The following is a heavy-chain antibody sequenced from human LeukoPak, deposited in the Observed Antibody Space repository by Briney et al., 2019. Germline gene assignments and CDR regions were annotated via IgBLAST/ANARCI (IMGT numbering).Heavy chain of an antibody. CDR3: AKDPWSGYETGEPYFDY. J-gene: IGHJ4*02. CDR2: IRYDGSNK. CDR1: GFTFNSHG. D-gene: IGHD5-12*01. V-gene: IGHV3-30*02. Sequence: GGSLRLSCVVCGFTFNSHGMNWIRQAPGKGLEWVAFIRYDGSNKYYADSVKGRFTISRDNSKNTLYLQMNSLRAEDTAVYYCAKDPWSGYETGEPYFDYWGQGTLVTVSS.